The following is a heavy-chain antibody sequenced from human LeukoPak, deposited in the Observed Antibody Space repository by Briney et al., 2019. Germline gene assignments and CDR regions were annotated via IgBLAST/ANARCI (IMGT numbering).Heavy chain of an antibody. CDR3: ARDVFGAQQWLAHAFDI. J-gene: IGHJ3*02. CDR1: GFTFSSYA. CDR2: ISYDGSNK. V-gene: IGHV3-30-3*01. Sequence: PGGSLRLSCAASGFTFSSYAMHWVRQAPGKGLEWVAVISYDGSNKYYADSVKGRFTISRDNSKNTLYLQMNSLRAEDTAVYYCARDVFGAQQWLAHAFDIWGQGTMVTVSS. D-gene: IGHD6-19*01.